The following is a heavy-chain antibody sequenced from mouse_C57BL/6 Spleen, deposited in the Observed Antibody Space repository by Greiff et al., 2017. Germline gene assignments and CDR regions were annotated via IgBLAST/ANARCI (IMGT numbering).Heavy chain of an antibody. Sequence: DVQLQESGPGLVKPSQSLSLTCSVTGYSITSGYYWNWIRQFPGNKLEWMGYISYDGSNNYNPSLKKRISITRDTSKNQFFLKLNSVTTEDTATYYCARMSNYGYFDVWGTGTTVTVSS. CDR1: GYSITSGYY. CDR3: ARMSNYGYFDV. D-gene: IGHD2-5*01. V-gene: IGHV3-6*01. J-gene: IGHJ1*03. CDR2: ISYDGSN.